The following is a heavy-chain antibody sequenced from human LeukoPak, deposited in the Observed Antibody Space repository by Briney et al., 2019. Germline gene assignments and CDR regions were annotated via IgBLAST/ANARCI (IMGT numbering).Heavy chain of an antibody. J-gene: IGHJ4*02. CDR2: IYYSGST. CDR3: ARDAGKAAAGTVYYFDY. D-gene: IGHD6-13*01. Sequence: SETLSLTCTVSGGSISSYYWSWIRQPPGKGLEWIGYIYYSGSTNYNPSLKSRVTISVDTSKNQFSLKLSSVTAADTAVYYCARDAGKAAAGTVYYFDYWGQGTLVTVSS. CDR1: GGSISSYY. V-gene: IGHV4-59*01.